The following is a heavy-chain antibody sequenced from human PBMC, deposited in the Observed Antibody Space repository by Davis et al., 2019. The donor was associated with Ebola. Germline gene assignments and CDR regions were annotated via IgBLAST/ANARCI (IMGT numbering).Heavy chain of an antibody. V-gene: IGHV3-30*18. CDR2: ISYDGSNK. J-gene: IGHJ4*02. CDR3: AKDHSSSWDAFDY. D-gene: IGHD6-13*01. Sequence: GESLKISCAASGFTFSSYGMHWVRQAPGKGLEWVAVISYDGSNKYYADSVKGRFTISRDNSKNTLYLQMNSLRAEDTAVYYCAKDHSSSWDAFDYWGQGTLVTVSS. CDR1: GFTFSSYG.